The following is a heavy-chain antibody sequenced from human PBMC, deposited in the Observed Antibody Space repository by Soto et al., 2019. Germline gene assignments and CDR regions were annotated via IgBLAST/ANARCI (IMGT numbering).Heavy chain of an antibody. Sequence: EVQLVESGGGLVQSGRSLRLSCAASGFTFNDYAMHWVRQPPGKGLEWVSGISWNSGSIGYADSVKGRFTISRDNAKNSLYLQMHSLRAEDTALYYCAKDFQYNSGDGCFDWGQGTLVTVSS. CDR2: ISWNSGSI. V-gene: IGHV3-9*01. J-gene: IGHJ4*02. CDR1: GFTFNDYA. CDR3: AKDFQYNSGDGCFD. D-gene: IGHD1-1*01.